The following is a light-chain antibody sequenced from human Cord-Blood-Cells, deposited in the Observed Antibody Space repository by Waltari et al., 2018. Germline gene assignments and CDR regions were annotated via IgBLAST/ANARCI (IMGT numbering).Light chain of an antibody. Sequence: DNMMTQSSYSSAASLGKRTTTYCTSRRSGFYSTNNKNYLVRYQQKQGQPPKLLIYWAATRLSGVPDTLSGGRSGRDVTLPISSLQPDDVSVYYCQQYYSTPYSFGQGTKLEIK. J-gene: IGKJ2*03. CDR1: RSGFYSTNNKNY. CDR3: QQYYSTPYS. CDR2: WAA. V-gene: IGKV4-1*01.